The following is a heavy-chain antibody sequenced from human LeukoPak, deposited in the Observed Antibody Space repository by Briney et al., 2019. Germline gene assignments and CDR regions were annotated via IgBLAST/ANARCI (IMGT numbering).Heavy chain of an antibody. CDR1: GFTFSSYS. CDR3: ARDQWLDY. Sequence: GGSLRLSCAAPGFTFSSYSMNWVRQAPGKGLEWVSFIGTSGNPIYYADSVKGRFTVSRDNAKNSLYLQMNSLRAEDTAVYYCARDQWLDYWGQGTLVTVSS. D-gene: IGHD6-19*01. J-gene: IGHJ4*02. CDR2: IGTSGNPI. V-gene: IGHV3-48*01.